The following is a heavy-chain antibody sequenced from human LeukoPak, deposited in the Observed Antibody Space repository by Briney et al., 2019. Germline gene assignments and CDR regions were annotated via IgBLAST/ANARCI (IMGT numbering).Heavy chain of an antibody. CDR1: GGTFSSYA. Sequence: GSSVTVSFKGSGGTFSSYAISWVRQPPAQGLEWMGGIIPIFGTANYAQESQGRVTITTDESTSTAYMGLRSLRSEDTAVYYCARAPTLLTGYYFDYWGQGTLVTVSS. CDR3: ARAPTLLTGYYFDY. D-gene: IGHD3-9*01. J-gene: IGHJ4*02. CDR2: IIPIFGTA. V-gene: IGHV1-69*05.